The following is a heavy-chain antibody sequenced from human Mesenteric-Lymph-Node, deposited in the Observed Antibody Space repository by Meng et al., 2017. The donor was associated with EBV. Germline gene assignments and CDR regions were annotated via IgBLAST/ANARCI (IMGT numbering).Heavy chain of an antibody. CDR3: ARGEDSNWFDP. D-gene: IGHD2-15*01. V-gene: IGHV4-4*02. J-gene: IGHJ5*02. Sequence: LQESGPGLVKPSGTPSPTCDGSGGSISTSDWWSWFRQPPGQGLEWIGEIYHTGSTNYNPSLRSRVTISVDTSKNQFSLKLSSVTAADTAVYYCARGEDSNWFDPWGQGTLVTVSS. CDR2: IYHTGST. CDR1: GGSISTSDW.